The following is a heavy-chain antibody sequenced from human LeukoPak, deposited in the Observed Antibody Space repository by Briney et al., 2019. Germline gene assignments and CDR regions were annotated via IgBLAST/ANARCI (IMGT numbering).Heavy chain of an antibody. CDR1: GDTFSIYA. V-gene: IGHV1-69*13. D-gene: IGHD6-13*01. J-gene: IGHJ4*02. CDR3: ARDSSSSWYIGFFDY. CDR2: IIPIFGTA. Sequence: SVKVSCKASGDTFSIYAISWVRQAPGQGLEWMGGIIPIFGTANYAQKFQGRVTITADESTSTAYMELSSLRSEDTAVYYCARDSSSSWYIGFFDYWGQGTLVTVSS.